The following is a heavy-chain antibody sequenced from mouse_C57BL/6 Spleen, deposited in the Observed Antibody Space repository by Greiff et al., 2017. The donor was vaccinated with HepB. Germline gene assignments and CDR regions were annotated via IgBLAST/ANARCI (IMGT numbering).Heavy chain of an antibody. CDR2: IDPSDSYT. Sequence: QVQLQQPGAELVRPGTSVKLSCKASGYTFTSYWMHWVKQRPGQGLEWIGVIDPSDSYTNYNQKFKGKATVTVDTSSSTAYMQLSSLTSEDSAVYYCAAITTVVATDYWGQGTTLTVSS. V-gene: IGHV1-59*01. J-gene: IGHJ2*01. D-gene: IGHD1-1*01. CDR3: AAITTVVATDY. CDR1: GYTFTSYW.